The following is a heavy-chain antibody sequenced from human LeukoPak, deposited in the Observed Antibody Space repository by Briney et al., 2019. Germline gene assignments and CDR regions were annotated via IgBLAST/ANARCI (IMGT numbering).Heavy chain of an antibody. CDR1: GDSVSSNSAA. Sequence: SQTLRLTCAISGDSVSSNSAAWNWIRQSPSRGLEWLGRTYYRSKWYNDYAVSVKSRITINPDTSKNQFSLHLNSVTPEDTAVYYCARDQGYASGAWSDAFNIWGQGTMITVSP. V-gene: IGHV6-1*01. J-gene: IGHJ3*02. D-gene: IGHD6-19*01. CDR2: TYYRSKWYN. CDR3: ARDQGYASGAWSDAFNI.